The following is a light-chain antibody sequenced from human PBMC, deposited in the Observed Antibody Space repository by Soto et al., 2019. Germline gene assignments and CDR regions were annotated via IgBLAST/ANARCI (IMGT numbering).Light chain of an antibody. J-gene: IGKJ1*01. V-gene: IGKV1-39*01. CDR1: QSISSY. Sequence: DIPMTQSPSSLSSAVGDRVTITFRASQSISSYLNWYQHKPGKAPNLLIYAATTLQSGVPSRFSGSGSGTDFTLTISSLQPEDFATYYCQQSYSNPRTFGQGTKVDIK. CDR2: AAT. CDR3: QQSYSNPRT.